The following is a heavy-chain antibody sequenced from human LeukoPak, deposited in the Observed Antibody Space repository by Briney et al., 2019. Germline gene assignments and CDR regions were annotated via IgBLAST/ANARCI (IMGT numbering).Heavy chain of an antibody. CDR2: ISGSGGST. Sequence: PGGSLRLSCAASGFTFSSYAMSWVRQAPGKGLEWVSAISGSGGSTYYADSVKGRFTISRDNSKNTLYLQMNSLRAEDTAVYYRAKDQYYYGSGSATFDYWGQGTLVTVSS. J-gene: IGHJ4*02. D-gene: IGHD3-10*01. CDR1: GFTFSSYA. V-gene: IGHV3-23*01. CDR3: AKDQYYYGSGSATFDY.